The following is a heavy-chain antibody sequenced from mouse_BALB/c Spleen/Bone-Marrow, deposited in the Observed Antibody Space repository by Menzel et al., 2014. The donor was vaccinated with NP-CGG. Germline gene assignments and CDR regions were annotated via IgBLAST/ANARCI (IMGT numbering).Heavy chain of an antibody. D-gene: IGHD1-1*01. V-gene: IGHV1-80*01. Sequence: QVQLQRSGAELVRPGSSVKISCKASGYAFSSYWMNWVKQRPGQGLEWIGQIYPGDGDTNYNGKFKGKATLTADKSSSIAYMQLSSLTSEDSAVYFCARWITTVVAPYVMDYWGQGTSVTVSS. J-gene: IGHJ4*01. CDR3: ARWITTVVAPYVMDY. CDR2: IYPGDGDT. CDR1: GYAFSSYW.